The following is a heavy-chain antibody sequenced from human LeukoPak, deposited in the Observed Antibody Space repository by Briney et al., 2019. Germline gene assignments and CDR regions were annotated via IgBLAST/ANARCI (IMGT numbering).Heavy chain of an antibody. Sequence: SETLSLTCTVSGVSISSSNSYWGWIRQPPGKGLEWIGSIYYSGSTYYNPSLKSRVTISVDTSKNQFSLKLSSVTAADTAVYYCARGRIAASFDYWGQGTLVTVSS. V-gene: IGHV4-39*07. J-gene: IGHJ4*02. D-gene: IGHD6-25*01. CDR3: ARGRIAASFDY. CDR1: GVSISSSNSY. CDR2: IYYSGST.